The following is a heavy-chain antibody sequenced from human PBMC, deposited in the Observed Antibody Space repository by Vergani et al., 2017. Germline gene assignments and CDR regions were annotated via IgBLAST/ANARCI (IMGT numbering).Heavy chain of an antibody. CDR2: ITPIFGTA. J-gene: IGHJ6*02. CDR3: ARDPDIVVVPAAPYYYYYYGMDV. Sequence: QVQLVQSGAEVKKPGAAVKVSCKASGYYFTDNYLHWVRQAPGQGLEWMGRITPIFGTANYAQKLQGRVTMTTDTSTSTAYMELRSLRSDDTAVYYCARDPDIVVVPAAPYYYYYYGMDVWGQGTTVTVSS. D-gene: IGHD2-2*01. CDR1: GYYFTDNY. V-gene: IGHV1-2*02.